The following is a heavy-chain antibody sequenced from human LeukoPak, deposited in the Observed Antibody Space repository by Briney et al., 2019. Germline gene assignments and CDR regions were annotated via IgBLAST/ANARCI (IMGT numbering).Heavy chain of an antibody. CDR3: ARDRASSGWYSVDY. CDR1: GFTFSSYA. V-gene: IGHV3-30*04. J-gene: IGHJ4*02. Sequence: PGGSLRLSCAASGFTFSSYAMHWVRQAPGKGLEWVAVISYDGSNKYYADSVKGRFTISRDNTKNTLYLQMNSVRAEDTAVYYCARDRASSGWYSVDYWGQGTLVTVSS. D-gene: IGHD6-19*01. CDR2: ISYDGSNK.